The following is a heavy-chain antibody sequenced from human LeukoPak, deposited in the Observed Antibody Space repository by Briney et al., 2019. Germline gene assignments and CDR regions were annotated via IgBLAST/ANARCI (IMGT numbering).Heavy chain of an antibody. J-gene: IGHJ5*02. Sequence: GGSLRLSCPASGFTFTSLGMHWVRQDASKGLEWGTFIEHDGTTKYYADSVKGRFSISRDNSKNTLFLQMNSLTADDTSMYYCVTDLHGINWYVHWGQGTLVSVSS. D-gene: IGHD3-3*02. CDR3: VTDLHGINWYVH. CDR1: GFTFTSLG. CDR2: IEHDGTTK. V-gene: IGHV3-30*02.